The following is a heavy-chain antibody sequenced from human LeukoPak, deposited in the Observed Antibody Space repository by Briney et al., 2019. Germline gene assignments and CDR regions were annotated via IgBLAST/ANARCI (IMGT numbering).Heavy chain of an antibody. CDR1: GLIFSGHW. V-gene: IGHV3-74*01. D-gene: IGHD3-3*01. Sequence: GGSLRLSCEGSGLIFSGHWMHWVRQAPGKGLVWVSRVHDNERSASYGDSVRGRFTISKDNARNILYLQMDSLRVEDTAVYYCVRGHTGTIFGAVPVNPLGYWGQGTLVTVSS. J-gene: IGHJ4*02. CDR2: VHDNERSA. CDR3: VRGHTGTIFGAVPVNPLGY.